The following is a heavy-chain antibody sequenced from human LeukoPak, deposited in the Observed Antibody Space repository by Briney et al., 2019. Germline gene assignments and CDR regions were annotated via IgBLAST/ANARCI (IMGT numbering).Heavy chain of an antibody. CDR1: GFTFSNYW. CDR2: IKRDGSEE. CDR3: AKVGYDSSGYFDY. J-gene: IGHJ4*02. Sequence: GGSLRLSCAASGFTFSNYWMSWVRQAPGEGLEWVANIKRDGSEEYYVDSVRGRFTILRDNAYNSLYLQMNSLRAEDTAVYYCAKVGYDSSGYFDYWGQGTLVTASS. V-gene: IGHV3-7*03. D-gene: IGHD3-22*01.